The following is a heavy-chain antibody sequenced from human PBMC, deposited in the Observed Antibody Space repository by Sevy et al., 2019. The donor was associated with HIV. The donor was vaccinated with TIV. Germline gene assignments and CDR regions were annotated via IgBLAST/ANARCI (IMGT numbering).Heavy chain of an antibody. V-gene: IGHV3-33*01. D-gene: IGHD6-6*01. J-gene: IGHJ5*02. CDR1: GFTFSSYG. CDR3: ARDRRGSSSGNWFDP. Sequence: GGSLRLSCAASGFTFSSYGMHWVRQAPGKGLEWVAVIWYDGSNKYYADSLKGRFTISRDNSKNTLYLQMNSLRAEDTAVYYCARDRRGSSSGNWFDPWGQGTLVTVSS. CDR2: IWYDGSNK.